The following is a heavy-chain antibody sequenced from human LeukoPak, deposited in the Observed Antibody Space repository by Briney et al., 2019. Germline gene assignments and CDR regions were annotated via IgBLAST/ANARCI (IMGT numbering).Heavy chain of an antibody. CDR1: GYSFTSYW. Sequence: GESLKISCKGSGYSFTSYWTGWVRQMPGKGLEWMGIIYPGDSDTRYSPSFQGQVTISADKSISTAYLQWSSLKASDTAMYYCARYYCTNGVCYGWFDPWGQGTLVTVSS. CDR2: IYPGDSDT. J-gene: IGHJ5*02. CDR3: ARYYCTNGVCYGWFDP. D-gene: IGHD2-8*01. V-gene: IGHV5-51*01.